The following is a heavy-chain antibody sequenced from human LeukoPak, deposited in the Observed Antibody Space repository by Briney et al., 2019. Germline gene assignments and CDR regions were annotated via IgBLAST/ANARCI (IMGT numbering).Heavy chain of an antibody. Sequence: GSLRLSCAASGFTFSDHSMDWVRQAPGKGLEWVGRIRNKANSYTTEYAASVKGRFTISRDDSKNSLYLQMNSLKTEDTAVYYCAKGPSPNYYYYYMDVWGKGTTVTVSS. J-gene: IGHJ6*03. CDR3: AKGPSPNYYYYYMDV. D-gene: IGHD2-2*01. V-gene: IGHV3-72*01. CDR2: IRNKANSYTT. CDR1: GFTFSDHS.